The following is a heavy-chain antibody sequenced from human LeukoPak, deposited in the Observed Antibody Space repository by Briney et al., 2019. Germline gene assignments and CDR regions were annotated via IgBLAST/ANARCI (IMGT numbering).Heavy chain of an antibody. CDR2: INWNGGST. CDR3: ARGRRFLEWLLSSWFDP. D-gene: IGHD3-3*01. J-gene: IGHJ5*02. V-gene: IGHV3-20*04. CDR1: GFTFDDYG. Sequence: GGSLRLSCAASGFTFDDYGMSWVRQAPGKGLEWVSGINWNGGSTGCADSVKGRFTISRDNAKNSLYLQMNSLRAEDTVLYYCARGRRFLEWLLSSWFDPWGQGTLVTVSS.